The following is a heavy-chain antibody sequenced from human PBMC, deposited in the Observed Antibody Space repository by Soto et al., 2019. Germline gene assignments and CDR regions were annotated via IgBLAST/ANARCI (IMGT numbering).Heavy chain of an antibody. Sequence: SYTTALTSAVTGDSVSTYDLGWTRKPPGKGLEWIGHIDYTGNTNYNPSLESRVTISVDTSTNRFSLRLRSVSAADTAVYFCARAQPFEFHNWFDPWGQGTLVTVSS. CDR3: ARAQPFEFHNWFDP. CDR1: GDSVSTYD. J-gene: IGHJ5*02. CDR2: IDYTGNT. D-gene: IGHD3-10*01. V-gene: IGHV4-59*02.